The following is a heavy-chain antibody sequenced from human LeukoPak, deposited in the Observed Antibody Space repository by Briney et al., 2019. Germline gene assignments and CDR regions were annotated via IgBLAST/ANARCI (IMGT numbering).Heavy chain of an antibody. CDR1: GGSISSYY. CDR2: IYHSGSA. V-gene: IGHV4-59*08. D-gene: IGHD3-22*01. Sequence: PSETLSLTCTVSGGSISSYYWSWIRQPPGKGLEWIGYIYHSGSANYNPSLKSRVSMSIDTSKNQFSLKLSSVTAADTAVYYCARQYDSSGYYLWYFDYWGQGTLVTVSS. CDR3: ARQYDSSGYYLWYFDY. J-gene: IGHJ4*02.